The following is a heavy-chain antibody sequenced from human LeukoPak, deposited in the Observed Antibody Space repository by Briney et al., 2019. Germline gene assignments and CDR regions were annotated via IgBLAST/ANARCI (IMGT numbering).Heavy chain of an antibody. V-gene: IGHV4-4*07. CDR2: IYTSGST. CDR1: GGSISSYY. J-gene: IGHJ6*03. CDR3: AREITYDFPIGDYYCYYMDV. D-gene: IGHD3-3*01. Sequence: SETLSLTCTVSGGSISSYYWSWIRQPAGKGLEWIGRIYTSGSTNYNPSLKSRVTMSVDMSKNQFSLKLSSVTAADTAVYYCAREITYDFPIGDYYCYYMDVWGKGTTVTVSS.